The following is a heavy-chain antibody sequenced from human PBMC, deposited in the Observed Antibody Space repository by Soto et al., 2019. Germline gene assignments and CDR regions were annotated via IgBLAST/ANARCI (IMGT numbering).Heavy chain of an antibody. CDR2: IIPIFGTA. CDR1: GGTFSSYA. D-gene: IGHD3-22*01. J-gene: IGHJ6*02. CDR3: ARNYYDSSGYYGYYYYYGMDV. Sequence: QVQLVQSGAEVKKPGSSVKVSCKASGGTFSSYAISWVRQAPGQGLEWMGGIIPIFGTANYAQKFQGRVTITADKSTSTAYMELSSLRSEDTAVYYFARNYYDSSGYYGYYYYYGMDVWGQGTTVTVSS. V-gene: IGHV1-69*06.